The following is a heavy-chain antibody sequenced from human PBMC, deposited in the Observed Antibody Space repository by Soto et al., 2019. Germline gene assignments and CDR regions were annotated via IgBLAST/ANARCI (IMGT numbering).Heavy chain of an antibody. V-gene: IGHV5-51*01. CDR1: GYSFTSYW. CDR3: ARCRGGQRPSYYYYYMDV. J-gene: IGHJ6*03. Sequence: PGESLKISCKGSGYSFTSYWIGWVRQMPGKGLEWMGIIYPGVSDTRYSPSFQGQVTISADKSISTAYLQWSSLKASDTAMYYCARCRGGQRPSYYYYYMDVWGKGTTVTV. CDR2: IYPGVSDT. D-gene: IGHD3-10*01.